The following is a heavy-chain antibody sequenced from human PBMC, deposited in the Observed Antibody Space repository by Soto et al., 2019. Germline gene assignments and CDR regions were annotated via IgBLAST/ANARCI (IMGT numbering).Heavy chain of an antibody. CDR3: AKGRDSSSSSWFDP. J-gene: IGHJ5*02. CDR2: ISWNSGSI. Sequence: EVQLVESGGGLVQPGRSLTLSCAASGFTFDDYAMHWVRQAPGKCLEWVSGISWNSGSIGYADSVQGRFTISRDNAKNSMYLQMNSLRAEDTAFYYCAKGRDSSSSSWFDPWGQGTLVTVSS. D-gene: IGHD6-6*01. V-gene: IGHV3-9*01. CDR1: GFTFDDYA.